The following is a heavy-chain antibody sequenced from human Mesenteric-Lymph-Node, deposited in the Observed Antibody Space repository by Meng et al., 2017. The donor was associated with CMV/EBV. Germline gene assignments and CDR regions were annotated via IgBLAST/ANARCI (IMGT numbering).Heavy chain of an antibody. CDR1: GFTFSRYA. D-gene: IGHD6-13*01. J-gene: IGHJ4*02. Sequence: GESLKISCAASGFTFSRYAMSWVRQAPGKGLEWVSAISGSGGSTYYANSERDRFTISSDNSKNALYLQMNGLRAEDTAIYYCAKTPGDSSTWHFDYWGQGTLVTVSS. V-gene: IGHV3-23*01. CDR3: AKTPGDSSTWHFDY. CDR2: ISGSGGST.